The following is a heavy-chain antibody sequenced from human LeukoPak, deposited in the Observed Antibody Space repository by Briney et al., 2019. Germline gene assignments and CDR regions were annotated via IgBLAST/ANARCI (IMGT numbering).Heavy chain of an antibody. J-gene: IGHJ5*02. CDR1: GGSISSYY. V-gene: IGHV4-59*08. Sequence: SETLSLTCTVSGGSISSYYWSWIRQPPGEGLEWIGYIYYSGSTNYNPSLKSRVTISVDTSKNQFSLKLSSVTAADTAVYYCARLGGSSWPFDPWGQGTLVTVSS. D-gene: IGHD6-13*01. CDR2: IYYSGST. CDR3: ARLGGSSWPFDP.